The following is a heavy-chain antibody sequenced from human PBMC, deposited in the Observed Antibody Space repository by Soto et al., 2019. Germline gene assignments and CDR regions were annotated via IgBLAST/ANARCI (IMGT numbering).Heavy chain of an antibody. CDR2: ISTFNGNA. J-gene: IGHJ5*02. CDR1: GYTFSSYG. Sequence: QVHLVQSGAEVKKPGASVKVSCKTSGYTFSSYGIMWVRQAPGQGLECMGWISTFNGNAHYAQNLQHRVTMTTDTSTSTVYLELTSLTSDDTGVYYCARLNGYSTGWSATWGQGTLVTVSS. D-gene: IGHD2-8*02. V-gene: IGHV1-18*01. CDR3: ARLNGYSTGWSAT.